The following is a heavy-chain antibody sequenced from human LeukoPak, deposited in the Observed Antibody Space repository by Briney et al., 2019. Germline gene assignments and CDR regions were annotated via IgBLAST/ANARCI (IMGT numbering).Heavy chain of an antibody. CDR3: VRGITVIRGVFDY. V-gene: IGHV4-4*02. D-gene: IGHD3-10*01. J-gene: IGHJ4*02. Sequence: PSGTLSLTCAVSGGSISSNNGWSWVRQPPGKGLEWIGEIYHSGTTNYNPSLRSRVTISVDKSKNQFSLKLSSVTAADTAVYYCVRGITVIRGVFDYWGQGALVTVSS. CDR1: GGSISSNNG. CDR2: IYHSGTT.